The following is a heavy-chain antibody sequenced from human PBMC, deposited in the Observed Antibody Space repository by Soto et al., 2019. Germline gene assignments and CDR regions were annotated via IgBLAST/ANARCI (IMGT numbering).Heavy chain of an antibody. V-gene: IGHV4-30-4*01. D-gene: IGHD2-8*01. J-gene: IGHJ5*02. CDR1: GGSISSGDYY. Sequence: QVQLQESGPGLVKPSQTLSLTCTVSGGSISSGDYYWSWIRQPPGKGLEWIGYIYYSGSTYYNPSLKSRVTISVDTSKSQFSLKLSSVTAADTAVYYCARGGPYCTNGVCYQPWGQGTLVTVSS. CDR2: IYYSGST. CDR3: ARGGPYCTNGVCYQP.